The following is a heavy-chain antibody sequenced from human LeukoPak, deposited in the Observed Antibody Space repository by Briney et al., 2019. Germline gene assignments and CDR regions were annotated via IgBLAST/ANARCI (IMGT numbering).Heavy chain of an antibody. D-gene: IGHD7-27*01. J-gene: IGHJ4*02. Sequence: GGSLRLSCEASGFTVYNNFVSWIRQAPGKGPEWVANIKEDGTQKYYVDSVRGRFTISRDNAENSLYLQMNSLRDEDTAVYYCAKTGERDYWGRGTLVTVSS. CDR2: IKEDGTQK. V-gene: IGHV3-7*01. CDR1: GFTVYNNF. CDR3: AKTGERDY.